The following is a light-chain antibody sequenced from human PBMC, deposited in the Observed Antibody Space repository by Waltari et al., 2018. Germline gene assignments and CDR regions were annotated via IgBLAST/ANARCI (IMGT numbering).Light chain of an antibody. Sequence: DIVMTQSPDSLTVSLGERATIHCRSNQNIFHSSKNKGLLAWYQHKPGRPPRLLISWASVREPGVTYRFTGSGSGTDFTLNIASLQAEDVAIYYCQQYSSAVSFGGGTKV. J-gene: IGKJ4*01. V-gene: IGKV4-1*01. CDR2: WAS. CDR1: QNIFHSSKNKGL. CDR3: QQYSSAVS.